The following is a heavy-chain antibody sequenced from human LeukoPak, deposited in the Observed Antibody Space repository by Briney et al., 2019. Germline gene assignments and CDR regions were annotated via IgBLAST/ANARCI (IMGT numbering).Heavy chain of an antibody. Sequence: GRSLRLSCAASGSTFSSYGMHWVRQAPGKGLEWVAVIWYDGSNKYYADSVKGRFTISRDNSKNTLYLQMNSLRAEDTAVYYCARGRGYCSGGSCYYFDYWGQGTLDTVSS. CDR3: ARGRGYCSGGSCYYFDY. CDR1: GSTFSSYG. J-gene: IGHJ4*02. CDR2: IWYDGSNK. V-gene: IGHV3-33*01. D-gene: IGHD2-15*01.